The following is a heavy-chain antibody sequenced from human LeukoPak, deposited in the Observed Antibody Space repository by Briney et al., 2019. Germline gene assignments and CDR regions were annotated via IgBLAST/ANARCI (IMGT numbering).Heavy chain of an antibody. D-gene: IGHD1-26*01. CDR3: TRDGGSWSHLDY. CDR2: IDTRGKGSAT. CDR1: GFTFSDHY. Sequence: PGGSLRLSCAASGFTFSDHYMDWVRQAPGKGLEWVGRIDTRGKGSATAYAASVRGRFTLSRDDSKSKAYLQMSSLKTEDTAAYFCTRDGGSWSHLDYWGQGVLVTVSS. V-gene: IGHV3-72*01. J-gene: IGHJ4*02.